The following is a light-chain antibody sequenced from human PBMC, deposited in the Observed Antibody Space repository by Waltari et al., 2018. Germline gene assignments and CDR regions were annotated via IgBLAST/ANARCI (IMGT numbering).Light chain of an antibody. CDR1: QDIGNY. Sequence: DIQMTQSPSPLSASVGDAVHIICRASQDIGNYLVWYQQKPGKAPERLIYSASTLQSWVPSRFSGSGSGTDFALTISSLQPEEFATDYCQQHNGHPPWTFGQGTKVEIK. V-gene: IGKV1-17*01. J-gene: IGKJ1*01. CDR2: SAS. CDR3: QQHNGHPPWT.